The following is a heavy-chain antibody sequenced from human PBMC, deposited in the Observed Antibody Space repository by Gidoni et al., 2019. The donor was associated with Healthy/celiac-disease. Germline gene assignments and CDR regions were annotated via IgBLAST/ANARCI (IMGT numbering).Heavy chain of an antibody. Sequence: EVQLVESGGGLVKPGGSLRLSCAASGFTFSNAWMSWVRQAPGKGLEWVGRIKSKTDGGTTDYAAPVKGRFTISRDDSKNTLYLQMNSLKTEDTAVYYCTTARPRGYSGYEKYYFDYWGQGTLVTVSS. J-gene: IGHJ4*02. CDR1: GFTFSNAW. D-gene: IGHD5-12*01. CDR3: TTARPRGYSGYEKYYFDY. V-gene: IGHV3-15*01. CDR2: IKSKTDGGTT.